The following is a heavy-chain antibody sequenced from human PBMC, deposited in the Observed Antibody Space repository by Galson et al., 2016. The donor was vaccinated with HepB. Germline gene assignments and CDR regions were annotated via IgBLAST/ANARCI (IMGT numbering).Heavy chain of an antibody. J-gene: IGHJ4*03. V-gene: IGHV1-18*01. CDR1: GYTFSAYG. CDR2: ISVYNGNT. CDR3: ARDSDCSGGNCYFDS. D-gene: IGHD2-15*01. Sequence: SVKVSCKASGYTFSAYGTTGVRQAPGQGLEWMGWISVYNGNTNYAQRFRGRVTMTTDTSTSTAYMELRSLRSDDTAVYYCARDSDCSGGNCYFDSWGQGTLVTVSS.